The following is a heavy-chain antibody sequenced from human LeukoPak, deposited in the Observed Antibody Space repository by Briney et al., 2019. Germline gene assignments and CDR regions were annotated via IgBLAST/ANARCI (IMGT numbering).Heavy chain of an antibody. CDR1: GPSFSDTS. V-gene: IGHV3-11*01. CDR2: TGSAGTTI. Sequence: TGRSLSPSCVPSGPSFSDTSMTSIRQAAGKGRQFVAFTGSAGTTIYYGDSVEGLFTTSRDNAKNSLYLQLNRLRAEDTVIYYCARDLGYSYGLDHWGQGTLVTVSS. CDR3: ARDLGYSYGLDH. J-gene: IGHJ4*02. D-gene: IGHD5-18*01.